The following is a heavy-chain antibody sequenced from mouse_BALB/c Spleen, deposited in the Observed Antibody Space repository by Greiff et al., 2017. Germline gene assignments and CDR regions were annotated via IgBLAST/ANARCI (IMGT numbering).Heavy chain of an antibody. J-gene: IGHJ2*01. Sequence: VQLQQSGAELVRPGTSVKISCKASGYTFTNYWLGWVKQRPGHGLEWIGDIYPGGGYTNYNEKFKGKATMTADTSSSTAYMQLSSLTSEDSAVYFCARRGYGNYVYFDYWGQGTTLTVSS. D-gene: IGHD2-10*02. CDR1: GYTFTNYW. CDR3: ARRGYGNYVYFDY. CDR2: IYPGGGYT. V-gene: IGHV1-63*02.